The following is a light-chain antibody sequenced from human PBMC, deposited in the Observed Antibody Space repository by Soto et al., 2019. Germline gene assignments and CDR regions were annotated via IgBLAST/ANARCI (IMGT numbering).Light chain of an antibody. CDR1: QSVRSSY. Sequence: EIVLTQSPGTLSLSPGERATLSCRASQSVRSSYFAWYQQKPGQAPRLLIFGASTRAPGIPDRFSGSGSGTDFTLTISKLEPEDFALFYCQKYGNSPLTFGGGXK. J-gene: IGKJ4*01. V-gene: IGKV3-20*01. CDR3: QKYGNSPLT. CDR2: GAS.